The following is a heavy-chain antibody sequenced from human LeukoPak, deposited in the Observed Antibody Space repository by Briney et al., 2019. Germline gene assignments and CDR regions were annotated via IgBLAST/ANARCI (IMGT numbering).Heavy chain of an antibody. CDR2: ISNSGGST. Sequence: GGSLRLSCAASGFPFSSYAMSWVRQAPGKGLEWVSAISNSGGSTFYADSVKGRFTISRDNSKNTLYLQMNSLRAEDTAVYYCAKSRGESRGASNYWGQGTLVTVSS. CDR3: AKSRGESRGASNY. CDR1: GFPFSSYA. D-gene: IGHD1-26*01. J-gene: IGHJ4*02. V-gene: IGHV3-23*01.